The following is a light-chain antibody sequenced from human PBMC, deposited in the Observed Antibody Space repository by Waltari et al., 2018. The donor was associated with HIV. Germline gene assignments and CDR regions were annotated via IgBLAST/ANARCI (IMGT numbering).Light chain of an antibody. CDR2: DVI. Sequence: QSALTQPRSVSGSPGQSVAISCSEISSDFGGHHFVSWYQQHPGKAPKLIIYDVIKRPAGVPDRFSASLSGNTATLTISGLRAEDDADYYCCSYAGYTTFVFGSGTKVTVL. CDR3: CSYAGYTTFV. J-gene: IGLJ1*01. CDR1: SSDFGGHHF. V-gene: IGLV2-11*01.